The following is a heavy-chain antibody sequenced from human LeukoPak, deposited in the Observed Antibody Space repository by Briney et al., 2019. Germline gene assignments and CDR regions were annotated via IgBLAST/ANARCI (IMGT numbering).Heavy chain of an antibody. J-gene: IGHJ6*02. Sequence: GASVKVSCKASGYTFTGYYMHWVRQAPGQGLEWMGWINPNSGGTNYAQKFQGWVTMTRDTSISTAYMELSRLRSDDTAVYYCAREGIAAADYYYYGMDVWGQGTTVTVSS. CDR1: GYTFTGYY. V-gene: IGHV1-2*04. D-gene: IGHD6-13*01. CDR2: INPNSGGT. CDR3: AREGIAAADYYYYGMDV.